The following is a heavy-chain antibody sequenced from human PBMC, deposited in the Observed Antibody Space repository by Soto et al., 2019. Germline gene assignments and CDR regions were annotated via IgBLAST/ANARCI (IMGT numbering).Heavy chain of an antibody. D-gene: IGHD3-3*01. V-gene: IGHV4-31*03. CDR2: IYYSGST. CDR1: GGSISSGGYY. CDR3: ARESWRFTAGAYYYYGMDV. J-gene: IGHJ6*02. Sequence: SETLSLTCTVSGGSISSGGYYWSWIRQHPGKGLEWIGYIYYSGSTYYNPSLKSRVTISVDTSKNQFSLKLSSVTAADTAVYYCARESWRFTAGAYYYYGMDVWGQGTTVTVSS.